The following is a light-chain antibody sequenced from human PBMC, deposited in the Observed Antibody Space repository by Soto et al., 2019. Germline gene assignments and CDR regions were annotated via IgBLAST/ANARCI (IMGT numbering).Light chain of an antibody. CDR2: EVY. CDR3: CSYAGVRGAV. J-gene: IGLJ7*01. V-gene: IGLV2-23*02. CDR1: SSDVGYYNL. Sequence: QSALTQPVSVSGSPGQSVTISCTGTSSDVGYYNLVAWYQQHPGKAPKVLIYEVYKRHSGVSDRFSCSKSGNTASLTISGLQAEDVADYGCCSYAGVRGAVFGGGTQLTVL.